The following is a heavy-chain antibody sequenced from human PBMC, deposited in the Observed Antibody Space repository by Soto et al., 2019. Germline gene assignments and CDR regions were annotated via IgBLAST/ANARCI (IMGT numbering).Heavy chain of an antibody. CDR2: INHSGST. V-gene: IGHV4-34*01. CDR1: GGSFSGYY. J-gene: IGHJ4*02. D-gene: IGHD6-6*01. CDR3: AGSSSRVIDY. Sequence: QVQLQQWGAGLLKPSETLSLTCAVYGGSFSGYYWSWIRQPPGKGLEWIGEINHSGSTNYNPSLKSRVTISVDTSKNQFSLKLSSVTAADMAVYYCAGSSSRVIDYWGQGTLVTVSS.